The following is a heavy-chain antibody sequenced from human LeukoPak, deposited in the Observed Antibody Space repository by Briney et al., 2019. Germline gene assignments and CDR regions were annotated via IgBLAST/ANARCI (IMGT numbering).Heavy chain of an antibody. CDR3: AKGSSGYFADL. V-gene: IGHV3-23*02. CDR1: GLTFNNYG. Sequence: GGSLRLSCAASGLTFNNYGLIWVRQAPGKGLEWVAAISNDGGGTMYGGFVEGRFTISRDNSKNTLFLQMNSLRAEDTALYYCAKGSSGYFADLWGQGTLVTVSS. CDR2: ISNDGGGT. D-gene: IGHD3-22*01. J-gene: IGHJ5*02.